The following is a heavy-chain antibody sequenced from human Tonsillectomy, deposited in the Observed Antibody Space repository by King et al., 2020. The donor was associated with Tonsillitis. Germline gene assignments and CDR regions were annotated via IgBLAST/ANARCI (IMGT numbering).Heavy chain of an antibody. Sequence: VQLVESGGGVVQPGRSLRLSCAASGFTFSDYAMRWVRQAPGKGLEWVAVISFDGSSKYYADSLKGRFTISRDNSKNTLYLQMNSLRAEDTAVYYCAREPSIAASPDYYFDYWGQGTLVTVSS. CDR1: GFTFSDYA. J-gene: IGHJ4*02. D-gene: IGHD6-13*01. V-gene: IGHV3-30-3*01. CDR2: ISFDGSSK. CDR3: AREPSIAASPDYYFDY.